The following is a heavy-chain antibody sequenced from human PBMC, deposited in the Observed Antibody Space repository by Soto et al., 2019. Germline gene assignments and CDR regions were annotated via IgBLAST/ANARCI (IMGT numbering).Heavy chain of an antibody. CDR2: ISGSGSST. J-gene: IGHJ4*02. CDR3: AKDGGAAAYPNYFDY. CDR1: GFTFSTYA. Sequence: PGGSLRLSCAASGFTFSTYAMSWVRQAPGKGLEWVSAISGSGSSTYYADSVEGRFTISRDNSKNTLYLQMNSLRAEDTALYYCAKDGGAAAYPNYFDYWGQGTLVTVSS. D-gene: IGHD6-13*01. V-gene: IGHV3-23*01.